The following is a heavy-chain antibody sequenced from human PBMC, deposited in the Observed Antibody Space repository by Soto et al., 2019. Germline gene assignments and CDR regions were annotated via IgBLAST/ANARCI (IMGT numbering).Heavy chain of an antibody. Sequence: PSETLSLTCTVSGGSISSGGYSWSWIRQPPGKGLECIGYISYTGSTYYKPSLRSRVSMSVDTSKNQFSLKLVSVTAADTAVYSWARDPSSGAYCPRRGFDYWGQGTLVTVSS. V-gene: IGHV4-30-4*01. CDR2: ISYTGST. CDR1: GGSISSGGYS. J-gene: IGHJ4*02. CDR3: ARDPSSGAYCPRRGFDY. D-gene: IGHD2-21*01.